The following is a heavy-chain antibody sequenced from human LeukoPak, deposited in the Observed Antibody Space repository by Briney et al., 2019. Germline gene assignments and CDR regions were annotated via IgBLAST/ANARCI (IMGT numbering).Heavy chain of an antibody. CDR1: GFTFSDYY. CDR3: ARAPTGTNYDFWSGYYLYGMDV. V-gene: IGHV3-11*01. Sequence: GGSLRLSCAASGFTFSDYYMSWIRQAPGKGLEWVSYISSSGSTIYYADSVKGRFTISRDNAKNSLYLQMNSLRAEDTAVYYCARAPTGTNYDFWSGYYLYGMDVWGQGTTVTVSS. CDR2: ISSSGSTI. D-gene: IGHD3-3*01. J-gene: IGHJ6*02.